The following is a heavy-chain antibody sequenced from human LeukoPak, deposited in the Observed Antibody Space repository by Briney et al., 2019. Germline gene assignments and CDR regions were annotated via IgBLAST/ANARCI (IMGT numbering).Heavy chain of an antibody. CDR2: INYSGRT. D-gene: IGHD1-7*01. V-gene: IGHV4-34*01. CDR3: ARGVRGSTSWNSYYNYFYLDV. CDR1: DGSFSDYY. J-gene: IGHJ6*03. Sequence: PSETLSLTCAVFDGSFSDYYWSWVRQPPGKGLEWIGEINYSGRTNYYPSLTSRATLSIDTSKNQFSLKLSSVTVADTAVYYCARGVRGSTSWNSYYNYFYLDVWGKGTTVTVS.